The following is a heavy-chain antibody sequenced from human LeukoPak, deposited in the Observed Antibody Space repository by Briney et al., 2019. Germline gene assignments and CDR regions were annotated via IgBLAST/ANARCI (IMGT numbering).Heavy chain of an antibody. J-gene: IGHJ4*02. CDR3: ARIPATAIVGYDY. D-gene: IGHD1-26*01. Sequence: GGSLRLSCAASGFTFSSYWMSWVRQAPGKGLVWVSRINSDGSSTSYADSVKGRFTISRDNAKNTLYLQMNSLRAEDTAVYYCARIPATAIVGYDYWGQGTLVTVSS. V-gene: IGHV3-74*01. CDR2: INSDGSST. CDR1: GFTFSSYW.